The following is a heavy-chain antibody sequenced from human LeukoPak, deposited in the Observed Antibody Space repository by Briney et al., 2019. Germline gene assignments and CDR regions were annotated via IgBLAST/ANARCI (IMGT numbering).Heavy chain of an antibody. Sequence: GGSLRLSCAASGFTFSTYRMSWVRQAPGKGLEWVANIKQDGSEKHYVDSVKGRFTISRDNAKNSLYLQMSSLRAEDRAVYYCTRVEETATTAAIIRKYSYYYYYMDVWGKGNTVTVSS. CDR3: TRVEETATTAAIIRKYSYYYYYMDV. V-gene: IGHV3-7*01. CDR1: GFTFSTYR. J-gene: IGHJ6*03. CDR2: IKQDGSEK. D-gene: IGHD4-11*01.